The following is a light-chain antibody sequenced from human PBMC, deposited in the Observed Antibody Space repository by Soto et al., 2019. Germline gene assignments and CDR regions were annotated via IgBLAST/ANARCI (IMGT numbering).Light chain of an antibody. Sequence: QLMLTQSPSASASLGASVKLTCTLSSGHSSYAIAWHQQQPEKGPRYLMKLSSDGSHSKGDGIPDRFSGSSSGAERYRTVSSLQSEDEADSYCQTWDTGARVVFGGGTKVTVL. CDR2: LSSDGSH. CDR1: SGHSSYA. CDR3: QTWDTGARVV. V-gene: IGLV4-69*01. J-gene: IGLJ2*01.